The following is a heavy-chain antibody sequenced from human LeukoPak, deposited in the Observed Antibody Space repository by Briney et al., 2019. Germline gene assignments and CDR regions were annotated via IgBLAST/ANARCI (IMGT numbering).Heavy chain of an antibody. CDR1: GYTFTSYY. CDR2: INPSGGST. CDR3: ARLELLWFGGNLANDY. Sequence: ASVKVSCKASGYTFTSYYMHWVRQAPGQGLEWMGIINPSGGSTSYAQKFQGRVTMTRDTSTSTVYMELSSLRSDDTAVYYCARLELLWFGGNLANDYWGQGTLVTVSS. V-gene: IGHV1-46*01. J-gene: IGHJ4*02. D-gene: IGHD3-10*01.